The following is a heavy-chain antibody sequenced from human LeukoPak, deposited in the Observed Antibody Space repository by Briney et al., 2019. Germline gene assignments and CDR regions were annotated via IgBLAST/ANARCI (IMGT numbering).Heavy chain of an antibody. CDR3: VPNLFDY. V-gene: IGHV3-74*01. J-gene: IGHJ4*02. CDR1: GFDFTTYR. Sequence: GGSLRLSCAASGFDFTTYRMHWVRQAPGKGLVWVSRIGGEDNNRTYADSVKGRFTISRDNAKNMLYLQMDRLRAEDTAVYYCVPNLFDYWGQEALVTVSS. CDR2: IGGEDNNR.